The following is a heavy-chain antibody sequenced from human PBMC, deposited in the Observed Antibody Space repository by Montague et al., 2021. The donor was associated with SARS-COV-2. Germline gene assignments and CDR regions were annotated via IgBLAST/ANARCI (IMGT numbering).Heavy chain of an antibody. Sequence: SETLSLTCTVSGGSISSSTYYWGWIRQPPGKGLEWIGSIYYSGSTYYNPSLKSRVTISVDTSKNQFSLKLSSVTAADTAVYYCARHGWGWLRLLRPFDYWGQGTLDTVSS. D-gene: IGHD5-12*01. CDR1: GGSISSSTYY. J-gene: IGHJ4*02. CDR2: IYYSGST. V-gene: IGHV4-39*01. CDR3: ARHGWGWLRLLRPFDY.